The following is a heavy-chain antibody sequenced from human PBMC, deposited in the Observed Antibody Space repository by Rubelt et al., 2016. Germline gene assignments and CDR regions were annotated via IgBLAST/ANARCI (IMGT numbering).Heavy chain of an antibody. J-gene: IGHJ6*02. V-gene: IGHV3-7*01. CDR1: GFTFSSYS. D-gene: IGHD4-17*01. CDR2: IKQDGSEK. CDR3: ARVQTVPTWGFDYYYYGMDV. Sequence: EVQLVESGGGLVQPGGSLRLSCAASGFTFSSYSMNWVRQAPGKGLEWVANIKQDGSEKYYVDSVKGRFTISRDNAKNSLYLQMNSLRAEDTAVYYCARVQTVPTWGFDYYYYGMDVWGQGTTVTVSS.